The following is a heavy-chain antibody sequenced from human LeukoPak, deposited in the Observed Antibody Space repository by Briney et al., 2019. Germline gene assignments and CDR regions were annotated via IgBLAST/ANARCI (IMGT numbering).Heavy chain of an antibody. CDR3: ARVTTMVRGVTHYNWFDP. V-gene: IGHV3-48*03. D-gene: IGHD3-10*01. CDR1: GFTFSSYE. CDR2: ISSSGSTI. J-gene: IGHJ5*02. Sequence: GGSLRLSCAASGFTFSSYEMNWVRQAPGKGLEWVSYISSSGSTIYYADSVKGRFTISRDNAKNSLYLQMNSLRAEDTAVYYCARVTTMVRGVTHYNWFDPWGQGTLVTVSS.